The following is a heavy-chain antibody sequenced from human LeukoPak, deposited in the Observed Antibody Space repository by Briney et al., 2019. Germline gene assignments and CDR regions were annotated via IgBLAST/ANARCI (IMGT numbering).Heavy chain of an antibody. D-gene: IGHD1-26*01. J-gene: IGHJ4*02. CDR3: ARDWMEGATFEIQGPVDY. Sequence: GGSLRLSCAASGFTFSSYWMTWVRQAPGKGLEWVANIKQDESEKYYVDSVKGRFTISRGNAKNSLYLQMNSLRAEDTAVYYCARDWMEGATFEIQGPVDYWGQGTLVTVSS. CDR2: IKQDESEK. V-gene: IGHV3-7*01. CDR1: GFTFSSYW.